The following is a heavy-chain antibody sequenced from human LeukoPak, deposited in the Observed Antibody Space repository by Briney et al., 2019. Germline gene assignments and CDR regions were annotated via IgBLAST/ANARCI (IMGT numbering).Heavy chain of an antibody. J-gene: IGHJ4*02. Sequence: SETLSLTCAVSGYSISSGYYWGWIRQPPGKGLEWIGSIYHSGSTYYNPSLKSRVTISVDTSKNQFSLKPSSVTAADTAVYYCARGYSSSWYGDYWGQGTLVTVSS. V-gene: IGHV4-38-2*01. CDR2: IYHSGST. D-gene: IGHD6-13*01. CDR3: ARGYSSSWYGDY. CDR1: GYSISSGYY.